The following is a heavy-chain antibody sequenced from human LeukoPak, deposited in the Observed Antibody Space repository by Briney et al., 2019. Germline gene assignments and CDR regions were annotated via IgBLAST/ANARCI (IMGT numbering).Heavy chain of an antibody. J-gene: IGHJ4*02. V-gene: IGHV1-69*04. D-gene: IGHD4-17*01. CDR3: ARGINGDYGSDYFDY. CDR1: GGTFSSYA. Sequence: GASVKVSCKASGGTFSSYAISWVRQAPGQGLEWMGRIIPILGIANYAQKFQGRVTITADKSTSTAYMELSSLRSEDTAVYYCARGINGDYGSDYFDYWGQGTLVTVSS. CDR2: IIPILGIA.